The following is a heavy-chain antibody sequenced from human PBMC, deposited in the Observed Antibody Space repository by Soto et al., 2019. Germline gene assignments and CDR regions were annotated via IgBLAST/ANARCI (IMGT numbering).Heavy chain of an antibody. CDR1: GFSLTTSGMG. Sequence: QITLKESGPTPVKPTQTLTLTCTFSGFSLTTSGMGGGWIRQPPGKALEWLAVIYGNDDKRYSPSLKSRLTITKDTSENQVVLIMTNMDPVDTTTDYCAHGYSTSLVEYWGQGTLVTVSS. CDR3: AHGYSTSLVEY. V-gene: IGHV2-5*01. D-gene: IGHD1-26*01. CDR2: IYGNDDK. J-gene: IGHJ4*02.